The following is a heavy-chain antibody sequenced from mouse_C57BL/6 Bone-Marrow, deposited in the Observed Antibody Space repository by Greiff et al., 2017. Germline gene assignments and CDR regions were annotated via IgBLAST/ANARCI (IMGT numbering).Heavy chain of an antibody. CDR3: ARVITTVVAPGFDV. Sequence: QVQLKESGPGILQPSQTLSLTCSFSGFSLSTFGMGVGWIRQPSGKGLEWLAHIWWDDDKYYNPALKSRLTISKDTSKNQVFLKIANVDTADTATYYCARVITTVVAPGFDVWGTGTTVTVSS. V-gene: IGHV8-8*01. CDR2: IWWDDDK. CDR1: GFSLSTFGMG. J-gene: IGHJ1*03. D-gene: IGHD1-1*01.